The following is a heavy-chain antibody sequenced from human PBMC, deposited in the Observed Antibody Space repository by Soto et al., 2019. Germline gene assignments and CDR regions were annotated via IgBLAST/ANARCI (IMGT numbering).Heavy chain of an antibody. CDR3: AKVPSPIVATIMGPYYLDY. CDR2: ISGSGGST. J-gene: IGHJ4*02. CDR1: GFTFSSYA. D-gene: IGHD5-12*01. V-gene: IGHV3-23*01. Sequence: GGSLRLSCAASGFTFSSYAMSWVRQAPGKGLEWVSAISGSGGSTYYADSVKGRFTISRDNSKNTLYLQMNSLRAEDTVVYYCAKVPSPIVATIMGPYYLDYWGQGTLVTVSS.